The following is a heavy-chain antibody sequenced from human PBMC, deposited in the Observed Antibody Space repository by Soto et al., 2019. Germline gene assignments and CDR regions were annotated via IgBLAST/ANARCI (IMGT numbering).Heavy chain of an antibody. CDR1: GGSISSSSYY. D-gene: IGHD6-13*01. J-gene: IGHJ6*02. CDR2: IYYSGST. CDR3: ARRLPLTGGSSSWYGGTYYYYGMDV. V-gene: IGHV4-39*01. Sequence: SETLSLTCTVSGGSISSSSYYWGWIRQPPGKGLEWIGSIYYSGSTYYNPSLKSRVTISVDTSKNQFSLKLSSVTAADTAVYYCARRLPLTGGSSSWYGGTYYYYGMDVWGQGTTVTVSS.